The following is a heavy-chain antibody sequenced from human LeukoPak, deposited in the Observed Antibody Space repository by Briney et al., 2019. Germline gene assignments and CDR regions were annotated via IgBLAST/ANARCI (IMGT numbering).Heavy chain of an antibody. CDR3: ARGSRVVPAAVY. Sequence: SETLSLTCTVSGGSISSDYWSWIRQPPGKGLEWIGYIYYSGSTNYNPSLKSRVTISVDTSKNQFSLKLSSVTAADTAVYYCARGSRVVPAAVYWGQGTLVTVSS. CDR1: GGSISSDY. D-gene: IGHD2-2*01. J-gene: IGHJ4*02. CDR2: IYYSGST. V-gene: IGHV4-59*01.